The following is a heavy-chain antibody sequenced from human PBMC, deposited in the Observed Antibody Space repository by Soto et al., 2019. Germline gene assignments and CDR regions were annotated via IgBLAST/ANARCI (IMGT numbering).Heavy chain of an antibody. V-gene: IGHV1-2*04. CDR2: INPNSGGT. J-gene: IGHJ6*02. CDR3: ARTLRMSVRSEQWLVPPNYGMDV. D-gene: IGHD6-19*01. Sequence: ASVKVSCKASGYTFTGYYMHWVRQAPGQGLEWMGWINPNSGGTNYAQKFQGWVTMTRDTSISTAYMELSRLRSDDTAVYYCARTLRMSVRSEQWLVPPNYGMDVWGQGTTVTVSS. CDR1: GYTFTGYY.